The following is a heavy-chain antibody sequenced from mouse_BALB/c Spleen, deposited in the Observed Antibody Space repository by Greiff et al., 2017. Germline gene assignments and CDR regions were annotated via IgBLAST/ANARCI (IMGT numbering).Heavy chain of an antibody. Sequence: DVKLQESGTVLARPGASVKMSCKASGYSFTSYWMHWVKQRPGQGLEWIGAIYPGNSDTSYNQKFKGKAKLTAVTSASTAYMELSSLTNEDSAVYYCTRSDYGNSAWFAYWGQGTLVTVSA. CDR3: TRSDYGNSAWFAY. V-gene: IGHV1-5*01. CDR1: GYSFTSYW. J-gene: IGHJ3*01. CDR2: IYPGNSDT. D-gene: IGHD2-1*01.